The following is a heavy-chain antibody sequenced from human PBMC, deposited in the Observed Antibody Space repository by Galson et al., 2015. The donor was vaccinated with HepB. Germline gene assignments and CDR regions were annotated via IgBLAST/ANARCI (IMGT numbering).Heavy chain of an antibody. CDR1: GSTFTSYD. D-gene: IGHD3-16*01. CDR2: MNPNSGNT. J-gene: IGHJ4*02. CDR3: ARVAGGGILYYFDY. V-gene: IGHV1-8*01. Sequence: SVKVSCKASGSTFTSYDINWVRQATGQGLEWMGWMNPNSGNTGYAQKFQGRVTMTRNTSISTAYMELSSLRSEDTAVYYCARVAGGGILYYFDYWGQGTLVTVSS.